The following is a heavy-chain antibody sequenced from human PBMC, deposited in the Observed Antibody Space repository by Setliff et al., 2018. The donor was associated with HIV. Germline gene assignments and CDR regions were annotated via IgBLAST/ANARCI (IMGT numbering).Heavy chain of an antibody. Sequence: SETLSLTCTVSGGSFSGYYRSWIRQPPGKGLEWIGYIYTSGSTNYNPSLKSRVTISVDTSKNQFSLKLRSVTAADTAVYYCEVAGQWGQGTLVTVSS. V-gene: IGHV4-4*09. D-gene: IGHD6-19*01. CDR1: GGSFSGYY. J-gene: IGHJ4*02. CDR3: EVAGQ. CDR2: IYTSGST.